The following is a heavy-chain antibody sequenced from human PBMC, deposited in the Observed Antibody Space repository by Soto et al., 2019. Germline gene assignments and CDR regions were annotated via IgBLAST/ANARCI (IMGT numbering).Heavy chain of an antibody. V-gene: IGHV1-18*01. D-gene: IGHD2-2*01. J-gene: IGHJ5*02. CDR3: ARVVPGAEAWFGP. Sequence: ASVKVSCKTSGYTFSNYGITWVRQAPGQPLEWLGWISLYSDGTNYAQKFQGRASMTTDTSTTTAYMELRSLRSDDTAVYYCARVVPGAEAWFGPWGQGTLVTVSS. CDR2: ISLYSDGT. CDR1: GYTFSNYG.